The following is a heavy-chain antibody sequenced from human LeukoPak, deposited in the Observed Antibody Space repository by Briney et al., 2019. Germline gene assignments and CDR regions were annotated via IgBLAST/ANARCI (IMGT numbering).Heavy chain of an antibody. D-gene: IGHD4-17*01. J-gene: IGHJ6*03. CDR3: ARARSLYGDLTPGHYYYYYMDV. Sequence: ASVKVSCKASGYTFTGYYMHWVRQAPGQGLEWMGWINPNSGGTNYAQKFQGRVTMTRDTSISTAYMELSRLRSDDTAVCYCARARSLYGDLTPGHYYYYYMDVWGKGTTVTVSS. CDR2: INPNSGGT. V-gene: IGHV1-2*02. CDR1: GYTFTGYY.